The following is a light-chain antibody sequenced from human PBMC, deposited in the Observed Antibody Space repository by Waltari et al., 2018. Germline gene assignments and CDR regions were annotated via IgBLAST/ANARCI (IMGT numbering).Light chain of an antibody. CDR3: QQRSNWPVT. V-gene: IGKV3-11*01. J-gene: IGKJ1*01. CDR2: DAS. CDR1: QSVSSY. Sequence: EIVLTPSPATLSLSQGARATISCRASQSVSSYLAWYQQKPGQAPRLLIYDASNSAHGIPARFSGSGSGTDFTLTISSLEPEDFAVYYCQQRSNWPVTFGQGTKVEIK.